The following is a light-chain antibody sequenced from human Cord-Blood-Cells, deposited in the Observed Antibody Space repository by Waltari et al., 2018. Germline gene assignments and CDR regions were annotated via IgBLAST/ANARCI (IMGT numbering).Light chain of an antibody. CDR1: SSEVGGYNY. CDR2: EVS. CDR3: SSYAGSNNVV. V-gene: IGLV2-8*01. Sequence: SALTQPPSASGSPGQSVTISCTGTSSEVGGYNYVSWYQQHPGKAPKLMIYEVSKRPSGVPDRFSGSKSGNTASLTVSGLQAEDEADYYCSSYAGSNNVVFGGGTKLTVL. J-gene: IGLJ2*01.